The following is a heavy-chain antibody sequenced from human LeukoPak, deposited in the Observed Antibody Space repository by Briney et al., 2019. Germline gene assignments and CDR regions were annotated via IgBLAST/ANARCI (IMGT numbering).Heavy chain of an antibody. CDR3: ARDYKYAFDN. Sequence: GESLRLSCAASGFTFSDYSMNWVRQAPGKGLEWISYIGIDSGNTNYADSVKGRFTISGDKAKNSLYLQMNSLRVEDTVVYYCARDYKYAFDNWGQGTLVTVSS. CDR2: IGIDSGNT. V-gene: IGHV3-48*01. D-gene: IGHD5-24*01. J-gene: IGHJ4*02. CDR1: GFTFSDYS.